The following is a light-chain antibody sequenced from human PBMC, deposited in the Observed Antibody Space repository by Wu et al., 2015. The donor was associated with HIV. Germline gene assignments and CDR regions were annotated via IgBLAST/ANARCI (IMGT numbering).Light chain of an antibody. CDR2: DSF. J-gene: IGKJ2*01. V-gene: IGKV3-11*01. Sequence: EIVLTQSPATLSLSPGERATLSCRANQTVNNYLAWYQQKPGQSPTLLIYDSFKRATGIPARFSGSGSGTDFTLTISSLDLEDFAVYYCQQRRYWPLYTFGQGTKLEIK. CDR1: QTVNNY. CDR3: QQRRYWPLYT.